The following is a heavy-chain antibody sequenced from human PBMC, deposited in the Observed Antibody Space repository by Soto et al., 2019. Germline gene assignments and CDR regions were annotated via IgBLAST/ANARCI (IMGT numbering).Heavy chain of an antibody. CDR2: ISAHNGNT. Sequence: QVHLVQSGAEVKPGASVKVSCKASGYTFTSYGITWVRQAPGQGLEWMGWISAHNGNTDYAQKLQGRVIVTRDTSTSTAYMELRSLRSDATAVYYCARGRYGDYWGQGALVTVSS. V-gene: IGHV1-18*01. D-gene: IGHD1-1*01. CDR3: ARGRYGDY. J-gene: IGHJ4*02. CDR1: GYTFTSYG.